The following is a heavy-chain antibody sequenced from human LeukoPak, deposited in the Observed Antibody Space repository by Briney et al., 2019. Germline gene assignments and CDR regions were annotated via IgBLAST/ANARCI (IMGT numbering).Heavy chain of an antibody. J-gene: IGHJ5*02. V-gene: IGHV1-8*01. D-gene: IGHD6-13*01. CDR1: GYTFTSYD. CDR2: MNPNSGNT. Sequence: ASVKVSCKASGYTFTSYDINWVRQATGQGLEWMVWMNPNSGNTGYAQKFQGRVTMTRNTSISTAYMELSSLRSEDTAVYYCARVQTRRYSSSWYWFDPWGQGTLVTVSS. CDR3: ARVQTRRYSSSWYWFDP.